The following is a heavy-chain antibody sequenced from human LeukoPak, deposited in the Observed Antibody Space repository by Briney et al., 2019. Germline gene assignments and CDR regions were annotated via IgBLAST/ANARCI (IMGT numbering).Heavy chain of an antibody. CDR1: GYTFTRYD. D-gene: IGHD5-12*01. V-gene: IGHV1-8*01. CDR3: ARGGGKGLRFRPSWLDP. J-gene: IGHJ5*02. CDR2: MNPNSGNT. Sequence: ASVKVSCKASGYTFTRYDINWVRQATRQGSEWMGWMNPNSGNTGYAQKFQGRVTMTRNTSISTAYMELSSLRSEDTAVYSCARGGGKGLRFRPSWLDPWGQGTLVTVSP.